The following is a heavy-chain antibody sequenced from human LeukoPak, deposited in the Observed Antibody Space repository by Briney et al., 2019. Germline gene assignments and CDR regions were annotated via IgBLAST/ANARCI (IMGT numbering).Heavy chain of an antibody. V-gene: IGHV4-61*01. CDR1: GGSVSSGSYY. CDR3: ARVVYGGNWFDP. J-gene: IGHJ5*02. D-gene: IGHD4-23*01. Sequence: PSQTLSLTCTVSGGSVSSGSYYWSWIRQPPGKGLEWIGYIYYSGSTNYNPSLKSRVTISVDTSKNQFSLKLSSVTAADTAVYYCARVVYGGNWFDPWGQGTLVTVSS. CDR2: IYYSGST.